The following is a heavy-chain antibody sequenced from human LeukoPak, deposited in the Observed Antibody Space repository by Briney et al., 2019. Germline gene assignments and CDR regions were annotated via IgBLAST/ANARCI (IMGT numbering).Heavy chain of an antibody. V-gene: IGHV3-30*18. CDR1: GFTFSSYG. J-gene: IGHJ1*01. Sequence: GRSLRLSCAASGFTFSSYGMHWVRQAPGKGLDWVAVISYDGRNKYYADSVKGRFTISRDNSKNTLYLQINSLRAEDTAVYYCAKDPVAVAGTANYFQHWGQGTLVTVSS. CDR2: ISYDGRNK. CDR3: AKDPVAVAGTANYFQH. D-gene: IGHD6-19*01.